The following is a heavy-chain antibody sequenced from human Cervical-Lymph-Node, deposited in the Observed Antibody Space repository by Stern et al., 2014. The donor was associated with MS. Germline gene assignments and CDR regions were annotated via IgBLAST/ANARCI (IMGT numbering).Heavy chain of an antibody. D-gene: IGHD6-13*01. CDR1: GVSISSYY. V-gene: IGHV4-59*01. Sequence: QLQLQESGPGLVKPSETLSLTCTVSGVSISSYYWSWIRQPTGKGLEWIGYVYHSGGATYNPSLKSRVTMSVDTSRSQFSLKLSSVTAADTAVYYCARDVGMDSWGQGTLVTVSS. CDR2: VYHSGGA. J-gene: IGHJ5*01. CDR3: ARDVGMDS.